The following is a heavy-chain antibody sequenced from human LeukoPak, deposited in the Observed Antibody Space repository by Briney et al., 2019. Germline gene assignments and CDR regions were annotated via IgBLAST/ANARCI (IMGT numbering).Heavy chain of an antibody. D-gene: IGHD3-10*01. CDR3: ARLQGAAIGSKWLDP. Sequence: SGPALVKPTQTLTLTCTFSGFSLNNLGMRVSWIRQPPGKALEWLSRIDWDDAKFYSTSLKTRLTISKDTSKNQVVLTMTNMDPVDTATYYCARLQGAAIGSKWLDPWGQGTLVTVSS. CDR2: IDWDDAK. J-gene: IGHJ5*02. V-gene: IGHV2-70*04. CDR1: GFSLNNLGMR.